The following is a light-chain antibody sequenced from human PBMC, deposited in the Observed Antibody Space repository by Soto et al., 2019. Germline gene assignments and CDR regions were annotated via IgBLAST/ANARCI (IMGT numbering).Light chain of an antibody. J-gene: IGKJ1*01. Sequence: EIVMTQSPATLSVSPGERATLSCRASQSVSSNLAWYQQKPGQAPRLLIYGASTRATGIPARFSGSGSGTEFTLTISSLQSEDFAVYYCKQNNNSPPWTFGQGTKVEIK. CDR3: KQNNNSPPWT. CDR2: GAS. CDR1: QSVSSN. V-gene: IGKV3-15*01.